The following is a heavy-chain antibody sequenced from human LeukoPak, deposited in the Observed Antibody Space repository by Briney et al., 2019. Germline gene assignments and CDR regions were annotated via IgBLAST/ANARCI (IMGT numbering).Heavy chain of an antibody. D-gene: IGHD3-16*01. CDR1: GGSISSYY. CDR3: AREISSTYFDY. J-gene: IGHJ4*02. CDR2: IYYSGST. V-gene: IGHV4-59*12. Sequence: SETLSLTCTVSGGSISSYYWSWIRQPPGKGLEWIGYIYYSGSTNYNPSLKSRVTISVDKSKNQFSLKLSSVAAADTAVYYCAREISSTYFDYWGQGALVTVSS.